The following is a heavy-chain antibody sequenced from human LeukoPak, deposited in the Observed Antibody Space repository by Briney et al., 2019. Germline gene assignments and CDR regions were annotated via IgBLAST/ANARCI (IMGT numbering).Heavy chain of an antibody. CDR2: IIPIFGTA. CDR3: ARGDYGDYVGGASNY. CDR1: GGTFSSYA. Sequence: SVKVSCKASGGTFSSYAISWVRQAPGQGLEWMGGIIPIFGTANYAQKFQGRVTITTDESTSTAYMELSSLRSEDTAVYYCARGDYGDYVGGASNYWGQGTLVTVSS. V-gene: IGHV1-69*05. D-gene: IGHD4-17*01. J-gene: IGHJ4*02.